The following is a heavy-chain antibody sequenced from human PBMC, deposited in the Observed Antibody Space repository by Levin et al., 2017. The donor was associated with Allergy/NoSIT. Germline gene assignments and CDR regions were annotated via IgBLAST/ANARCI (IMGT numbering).Heavy chain of an antibody. D-gene: IGHD4-17*01. CDR3: ARHFERGSSPGRSVTFDY. CDR2: IYNTGST. CDR1: GGSISSGDYF. J-gene: IGHJ4*02. Sequence: PSETLSLTCTVSGGSISSGDYFWSWIRQPPGKGLEYIGYIYNTGSTYYNPSLKSRLTMSVDTSTNQFSLKLNSVTAADTAVYYCARHFERGSSPGRSVTFDYWGQGILVTVSS. V-gene: IGHV4-30-4*01.